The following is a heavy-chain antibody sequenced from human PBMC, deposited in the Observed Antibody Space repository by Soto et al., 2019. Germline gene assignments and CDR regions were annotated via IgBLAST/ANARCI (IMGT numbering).Heavy chain of an antibody. V-gene: IGHV3-23*01. Sequence: GGSLILSCAASGFTFSSYAMSWVRQAPGKGLEWVSAISGSGGSTYYADSVKGRFTISRDNSKNTLYLQMNSLRAEDTAVYYCAKSDYYDILTGYRSISLFDYWGQGTLVTVSS. D-gene: IGHD3-9*01. J-gene: IGHJ4*02. CDR2: ISGSGGST. CDR3: AKSDYYDILTGYRSISLFDY. CDR1: GFTFSSYA.